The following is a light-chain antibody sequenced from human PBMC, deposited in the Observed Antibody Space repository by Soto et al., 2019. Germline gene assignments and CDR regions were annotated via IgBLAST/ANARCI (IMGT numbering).Light chain of an antibody. V-gene: IGLV4-69*01. J-gene: IGLJ2*01. CDR2: LNSDGSH. Sequence: QLVLTQSPSASASLGASVKLTCTLSRGHSNYAIAWHQQQSEKGPRYLMKLNSDGSHSKGDGIPDRFSGSSSGAERYLTISSLQSEDEAAYYCQTWGSGIVVFGGGTQRTLL. CDR1: RGHSNYA. CDR3: QTWGSGIVV.